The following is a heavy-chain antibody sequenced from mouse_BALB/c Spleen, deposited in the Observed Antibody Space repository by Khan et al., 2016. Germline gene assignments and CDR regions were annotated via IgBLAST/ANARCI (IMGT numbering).Heavy chain of an antibody. CDR1: EFTFTDYY. CDR2: IRNKANGYTT. CDR3: ARDFDV. Sequence: EVELVESGGGLVQPGGSLRLSCATSEFTFTDYYMSWVRQPPGKALEWLGFIRNKANGYTTEYSASVKGRFTISRDNSQSILYLQMNTLRAEDSATYYCARDFDVWGAGTTVTVSS. V-gene: IGHV7-3*02. J-gene: IGHJ1*01.